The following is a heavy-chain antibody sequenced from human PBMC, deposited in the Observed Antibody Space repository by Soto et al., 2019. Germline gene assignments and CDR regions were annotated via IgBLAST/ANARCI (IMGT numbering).Heavy chain of an antibody. V-gene: IGHV1-69*12. CDR2: IIPIFGTA. J-gene: IGHJ5*02. Sequence: QVQLVQSGAEVKKPGSSVKVSCKASGGTFSSYAISWVRQAPGQGLEWMGGIIPIFGTANYAQKFQGRVXIXAXXSTSTAYMELSSLRSEDTAVYSCAREGSGTNWFDPWGQGTLVTVSS. D-gene: IGHD1-1*01. CDR3: AREGSGTNWFDP. CDR1: GGTFSSYA.